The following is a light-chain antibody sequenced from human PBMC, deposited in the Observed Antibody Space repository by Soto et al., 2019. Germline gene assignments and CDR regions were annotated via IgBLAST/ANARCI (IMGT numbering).Light chain of an antibody. V-gene: IGKV1-39*01. CDR2: AAS. CDR1: QSISSY. Sequence: IQMTQSTSSLSASVGDRVTIPCRASQSISSYLNWYQQKKGKAPKLLIYAASTLQSGVPSRFSGSGYGTDFNLTISSLQTEDFATYFCQHGYSTPLTFGGGTKVDIK. CDR3: QHGYSTPLT. J-gene: IGKJ4*01.